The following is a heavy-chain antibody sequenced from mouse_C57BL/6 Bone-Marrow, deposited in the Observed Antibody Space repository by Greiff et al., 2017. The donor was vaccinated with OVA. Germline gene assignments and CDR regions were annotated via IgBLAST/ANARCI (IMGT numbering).Heavy chain of an antibody. CDR3: TRYKWDSLFAY. CDR2: ISSGGDYI. Sequence: EVKVVESGEGLVKPGGSLKLSCAASGFTFSSYAMSWVRQTPEKRLEWVAYISSGGDYIYYADTVKGRFTISRDNARNTLYLQMSSLKSEDTAMYYCTRYKWDSLFAYWGQGTLVTVSA. CDR1: GFTFSSYA. D-gene: IGHD4-1*01. V-gene: IGHV5-9-1*02. J-gene: IGHJ3*01.